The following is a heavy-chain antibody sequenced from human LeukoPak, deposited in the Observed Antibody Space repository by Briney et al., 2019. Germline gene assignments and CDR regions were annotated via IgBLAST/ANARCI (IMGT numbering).Heavy chain of an antibody. V-gene: IGHV4-4*07. CDR3: ARSNYGGSRGSVLYSYYMDV. D-gene: IGHD4-23*01. Sequence: SETLSLTCTVSGGSISSYYWNWIRQPAGKGLEWIGRIYTSGSTNYNPSLKSRVTMSVDTSKNQFSLKLSSVTAADTAVYYCARSNYGGSRGSVLYSYYMDVWGKGTTVTVSS. J-gene: IGHJ6*03. CDR2: IYTSGST. CDR1: GGSISSYY.